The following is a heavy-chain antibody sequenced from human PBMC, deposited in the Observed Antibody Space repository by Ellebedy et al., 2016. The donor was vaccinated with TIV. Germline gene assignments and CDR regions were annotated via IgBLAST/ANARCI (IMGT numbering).Heavy chain of an antibody. CDR2: ISYDGSNK. CDR1: GFTFSSYG. J-gene: IGHJ6*03. CDR3: ARPVAASIYYMDV. Sequence: PGGSLRLSCAASGFTFSSYGMHWVRQAPGKGLEWVAVISYDGSNKYYADSVKGRFTISRDNSKNTLYLQMNSLRAEDTAVYYCARPVAASIYYMDVWGKGTTVTVSS. V-gene: IGHV3-30*03. D-gene: IGHD2-15*01.